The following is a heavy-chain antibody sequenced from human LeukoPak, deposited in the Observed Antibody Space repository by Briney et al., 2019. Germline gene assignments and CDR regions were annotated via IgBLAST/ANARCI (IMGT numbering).Heavy chain of an antibody. CDR2: ISAYNGNT. V-gene: IGHV1-18*01. CDR3: ARDVNWKDYYYYYGMDV. Sequence: ASVKVSCKASGYTFTSYGISWVRQAPGQGLEWMGWISAYNGNTNYAQKLQGRVTMTTDTYTSTAYMELRRLRSDDTAVYYCARDVNWKDYYYYYGMDVWGQGTTVTVSS. CDR1: GYTFTSYG. D-gene: IGHD1-1*01. J-gene: IGHJ6*02.